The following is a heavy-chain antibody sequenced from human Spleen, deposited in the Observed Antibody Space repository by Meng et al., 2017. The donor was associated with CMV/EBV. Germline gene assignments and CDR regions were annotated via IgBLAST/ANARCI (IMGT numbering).Heavy chain of an antibody. CDR1: GFTLSDYF. D-gene: IGHD5-12*01. V-gene: IGHV3-11*04. Sequence: GESLKISCAASGFTLSDYFMNWIRQAPGKGLERISYISNSGSTIYYADSVKGRFTISRDNAKNSLYLQMNSLRAEDTAVYHCAREANSGQAFDHWGQGTLVTVSS. J-gene: IGHJ4*02. CDR2: ISNSGSTI. CDR3: AREANSGQAFDH.